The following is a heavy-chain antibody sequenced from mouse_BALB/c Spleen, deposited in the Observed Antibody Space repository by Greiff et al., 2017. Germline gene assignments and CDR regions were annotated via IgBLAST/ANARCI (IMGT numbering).Heavy chain of an antibody. CDR1: GYAFTNYL. CDR2: INPGSGGT. J-gene: IGHJ3*01. Sequence: QVQLQQSGAELVRPGTSVKVSCKASGYAFTNYLIEWVKQRPGQGLEWIGVINPGSGGTNYNEKFKGKATLTADKSSSTAYMQLSSLTSDDSAVYFCARSGFITTAYWGQGTLVTVSA. CDR3: ARSGFITTAY. D-gene: IGHD1-2*01. V-gene: IGHV1-54*03.